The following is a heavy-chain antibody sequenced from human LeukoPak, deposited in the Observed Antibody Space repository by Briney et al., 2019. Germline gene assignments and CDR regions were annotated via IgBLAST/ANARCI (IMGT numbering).Heavy chain of an antibody. CDR1: GYSISSGYY. CDR2: IYHSGST. Sequence: PSETLSRACTVSGYSISSGYYWGWIRQPPGKGLEWIGSIYHSGSTYYNPSLKSRVTISVDMSKNEFSLRLSSVTAADTAVYYCGRNGAYNLDFWGQGTLVSVSS. D-gene: IGHD1-14*01. CDR3: GRNGAYNLDF. J-gene: IGHJ4*02. V-gene: IGHV4-38-2*02.